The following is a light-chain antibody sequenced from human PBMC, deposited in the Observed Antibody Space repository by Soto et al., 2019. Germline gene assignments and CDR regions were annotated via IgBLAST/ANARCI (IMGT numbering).Light chain of an antibody. CDR1: QAVSSW. CDR3: QQGDGFA. CDR2: GAS. V-gene: IGKV1-12*02. Sequence: DIQMTQSPSSVSASVGDRVTITCRASQAVSSWLTWYQQKPGKAPKLLIYGASSLQSGVPSRFSGSGSGTDFTLTISSLQPEDFATYYCQQGDGFAFGGGTKVDIK. J-gene: IGKJ4*01.